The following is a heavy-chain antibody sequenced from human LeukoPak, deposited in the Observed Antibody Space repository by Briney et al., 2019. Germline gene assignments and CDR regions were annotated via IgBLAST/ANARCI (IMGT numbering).Heavy chain of an antibody. CDR3: AKEEYYYDSSGLGY. D-gene: IGHD3-22*01. CDR2: IRYDGSNK. Sequence: GGSLRLSCAASGFTFSSYGMHWVRQAPGKGLEWVAFIRYDGSNKYYADSVKGRFTISRDNSKNTLYLHVNSLRAEDTAVYYCAKEEYYYDSSGLGYWGQGTLVTVSS. J-gene: IGHJ4*02. CDR1: GFTFSSYG. V-gene: IGHV3-30*02.